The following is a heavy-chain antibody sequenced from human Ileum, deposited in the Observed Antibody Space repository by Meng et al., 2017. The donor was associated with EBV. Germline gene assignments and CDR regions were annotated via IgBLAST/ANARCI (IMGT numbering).Heavy chain of an antibody. CDR1: GGSISVINW. CDR2: MSDSGIT. V-gene: IGHV4-4*02. Sequence: QGQLNESGPGLVDPSGTLSLPCAVSGGSISVINWWSWVRQSPEKGLEWIGEMSDSGITHYNPSLKSRVTISADKSNNQFSLKLTSVTSADTAVYFCAKNGEKYFEYWGQGTLVTVSS. CDR3: AKNGEKYFEY. J-gene: IGHJ4*02.